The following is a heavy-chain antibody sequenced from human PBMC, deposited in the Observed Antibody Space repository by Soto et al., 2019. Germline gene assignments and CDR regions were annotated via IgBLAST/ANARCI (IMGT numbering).Heavy chain of an antibody. J-gene: IGHJ5*02. CDR2: IHLSGRV. CDR3: ARTPTRGASAWLDP. V-gene: IGHV4-34*01. Sequence: QVQLQQWGSGPLKPSETLSLTCAIYGGSFSDYYWHWIRQSPVKGLEWIGEIHLSGRVNFTPSLKSRTSLSMDTSRNQFFLTLRSVTAADTAVYFCARTPTRGASAWLDPWGRGHLVTVSS. D-gene: IGHD1-26*01. CDR1: GGSFSDYY.